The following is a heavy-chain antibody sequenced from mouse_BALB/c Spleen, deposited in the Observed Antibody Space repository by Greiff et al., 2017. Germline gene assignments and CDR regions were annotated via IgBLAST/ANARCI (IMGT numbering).Heavy chain of an antibody. J-gene: IGHJ4*01. CDR2: IDPYNGGT. CDR1: GYSFTDYN. CDR3: AKSTMITTDYAMDY. V-gene: IGHV1S135*01. D-gene: IGHD2-4*01. Sequence: EVQLVESGPELVKPGASVKVSCKASGYSFTDYNMYWVKQSHGKSLEWIGYIDPYNGGTSYNQKFKGKATLTVDKSSSTAFMHLNSLTSEDSAVYYCAKSTMITTDYAMDYWGQGTSVTVSS.